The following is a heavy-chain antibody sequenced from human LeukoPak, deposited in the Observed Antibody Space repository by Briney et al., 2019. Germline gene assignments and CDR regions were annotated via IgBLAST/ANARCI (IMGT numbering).Heavy chain of an antibody. V-gene: IGHV3-23*01. D-gene: IGHD4-11*01. J-gene: IGHJ4*02. CDR3: AKPRSGTTVTYYFDY. CDR2: ISGSGGST. CDR1: GFTFSSYA. Sequence: LAGGSLRLSCAASGFTFSSYAMSWVRQAPGKGLEWVSAISGSGGSTYYADSVKGRFTISRDNSKNTLYLQMNSLRAEDTAVYYCAKPRSGTTVTYYFDYWGQGTLVTVSS.